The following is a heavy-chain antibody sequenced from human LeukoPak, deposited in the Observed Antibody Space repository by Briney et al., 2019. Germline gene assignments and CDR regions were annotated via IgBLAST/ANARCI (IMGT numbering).Heavy chain of an antibody. CDR1: GFTFSDYE. Sequence: PGGSLRLSCAASGFTFSDYEMNWVRQAPGKGLEWVSYISSGGRTMFYADSVKGRFTISRDNAKNSLYLQMNSLRVDDTAVYYCARERYSDYNYPYRFEYWGQGTLVTVSS. D-gene: IGHD5-12*01. CDR2: ISSGGRTM. V-gene: IGHV3-48*03. CDR3: ARERYSDYNYPYRFEY. J-gene: IGHJ4*02.